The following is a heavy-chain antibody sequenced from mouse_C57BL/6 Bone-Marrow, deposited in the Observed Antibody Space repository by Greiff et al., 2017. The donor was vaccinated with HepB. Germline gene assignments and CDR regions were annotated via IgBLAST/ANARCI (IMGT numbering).Heavy chain of an antibody. J-gene: IGHJ4*01. CDR1: GFTFSDYY. CDR3: AREGLKGNAMDY. CDR2: ISNGGGST. V-gene: IGHV5-12*01. Sequence: EVQLVESGGGLVQPGGSLKLSCAASGFTFSDYYMYWVRQTPEKRLEWVAYISNGGGSTYYPDTVKGRFTISRDNATNTLYLQMSRLKSEDTAMYYCAREGLKGNAMDYWGRGTAVTVSS.